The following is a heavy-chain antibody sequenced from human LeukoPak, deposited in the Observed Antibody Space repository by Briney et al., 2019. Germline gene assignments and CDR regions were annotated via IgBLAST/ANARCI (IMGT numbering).Heavy chain of an antibody. Sequence: ASVKVSCKASGYTFTGYYMHWVRQAPGQGLEWMGWMNPNSGNTGYAQKFQGRVTMTRNTSISTAYMELSSLRSEDTAVYYCARAQTYYYGSGSYYKIPMDYWGQGTLVTVSS. CDR3: ARAQTYYYGSGSYYKIPMDY. CDR1: GYTFTGYY. D-gene: IGHD3-10*01. CDR2: MNPNSGNT. V-gene: IGHV1-8*02. J-gene: IGHJ4*02.